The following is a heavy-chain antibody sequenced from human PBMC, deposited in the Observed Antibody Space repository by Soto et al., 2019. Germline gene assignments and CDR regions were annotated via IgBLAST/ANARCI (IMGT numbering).Heavy chain of an antibody. CDR3: AKCYCSVGSCYTCWHFDL. V-gene: IGHV1-18*01. CDR1: GYTFMNYA. CDR2: ISPSTGNT. J-gene: IGHJ2*01. D-gene: IGHD2-15*01. Sequence: QVQLVQSGAEVKEPGASVKLSCQASGYTFMNYAISWVRQAPGQGLEWMGWISPSTGNTDQAQNFQGRDTMNLDTSTNTANMELRTLRSDDSAVYYCAKCYCSVGSCYTCWHFDLWGRGTLVTVAS.